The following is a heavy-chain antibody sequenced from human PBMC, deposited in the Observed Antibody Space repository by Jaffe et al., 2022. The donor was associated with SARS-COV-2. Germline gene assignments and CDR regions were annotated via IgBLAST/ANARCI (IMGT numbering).Heavy chain of an antibody. CDR2: ISGSGGST. D-gene: IGHD2-15*01. Sequence: EVQLLESGGGLVQPGGSLRLSCAASGFTFSSYAMSWVRQAPGKGLEWVSAISGSGGSTYYADSVKGRFTISRDNSKNTLYLQMNSLRAEDTAVYYCAKVWWYSGWEPLAPETDYWGQGTLVTVSS. CDR3: AKVWWYSGWEPLAPETDY. J-gene: IGHJ4*02. CDR1: GFTFSSYA. V-gene: IGHV3-23*01.